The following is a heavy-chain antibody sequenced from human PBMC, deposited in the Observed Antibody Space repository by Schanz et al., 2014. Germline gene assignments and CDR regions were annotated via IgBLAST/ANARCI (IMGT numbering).Heavy chain of an antibody. CDR2: ISGSGSST. Sequence: EVQLLESGGGLVQPGGSLRLSCAASGFTFSSYAMTWVRQAPGKGLDWVSAISGSGSSTYYADSVKGRFTISRDNSKNTLYLEMNRLRVDDTAVYYCARGSPENMIRGELDYWGQGTLVTVSS. J-gene: IGHJ4*02. CDR1: GFTFSSYA. V-gene: IGHV3-23*01. D-gene: IGHD3-10*01. CDR3: ARGSPENMIRGELDY.